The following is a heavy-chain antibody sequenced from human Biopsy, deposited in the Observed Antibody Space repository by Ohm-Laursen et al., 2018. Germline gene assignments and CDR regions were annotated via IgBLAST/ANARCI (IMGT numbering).Heavy chain of an antibody. CDR1: GGSINSHH. J-gene: IGHJ3*02. CDR3: ARDEGLLRAFDI. Sequence: SETLSLTCTVSGGSINSHHWSWIRQPAGKGLEWIGRVYISGGTTYNPSLKSRVTISVDTSKNQFSLRLDSVTAADTAVYYCARDEGLLRAFDIWGQGTLGTVSS. CDR2: VYISGGT. D-gene: IGHD1-26*01. V-gene: IGHV4-4*07.